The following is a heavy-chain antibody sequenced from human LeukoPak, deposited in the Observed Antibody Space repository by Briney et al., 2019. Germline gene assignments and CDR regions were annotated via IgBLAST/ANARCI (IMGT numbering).Heavy chain of an antibody. CDR3: VRVKGTYFDF. CDR1: GFPFSSYS. Sequence: SGGSLRLSYAASGFPFSSYSMNWVRQAPGKGLEWVSYISASGSNVYYLDAVKGRFTVSRDNAMNSLFLQMNRPRAEDTAIYYRVRVKGTYFDFWGQGTLVTVSS. CDR2: ISASGSNV. J-gene: IGHJ4*02. V-gene: IGHV3-48*01. D-gene: IGHD1-1*01.